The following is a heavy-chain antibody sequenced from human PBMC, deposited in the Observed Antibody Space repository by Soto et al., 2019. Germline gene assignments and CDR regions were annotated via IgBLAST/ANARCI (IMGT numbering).Heavy chain of an antibody. CDR3: ARLYCSSSSCYSVGAFDI. CDR1: GFTFSSYG. J-gene: IGHJ3*02. V-gene: IGHV3-33*01. CDR2: IWFDGSDK. D-gene: IGHD2-2*01. Sequence: GGSLRLSCAASGFTFSSYGMHWVRQAPGKGLEWVALIWFDGSDKYYVDSVKGRFTISRDNSKNTVHLQMNSLRVEDTAVYYCARLYCSSSSCYSVGAFDIRGQGTVVTVS.